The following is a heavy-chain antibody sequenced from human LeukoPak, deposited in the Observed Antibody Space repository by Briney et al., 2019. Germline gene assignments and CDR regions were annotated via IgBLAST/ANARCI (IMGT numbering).Heavy chain of an antibody. CDR3: ARDGRFYYDSSGYYSVPFDY. V-gene: IGHV4-61*02. CDR2: IYTSGST. D-gene: IGHD3-22*01. Sequence: PSQTLSLTCTVSGDSISSGNYYWSWIRQPAGKQLEWIGRIYTSGSTNYNPSLKSRVTMSVDTSKNQFSLKLSSVTAADTAVYYCARDGRFYYDSSGYYSVPFDYWGQGTLVTVSS. CDR1: GDSISSGNYY. J-gene: IGHJ4*02.